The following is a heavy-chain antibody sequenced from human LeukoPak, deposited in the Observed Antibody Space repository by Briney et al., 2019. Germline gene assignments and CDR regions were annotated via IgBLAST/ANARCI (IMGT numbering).Heavy chain of an antibody. Sequence: GGSLRLSCAASGFTFSSYSMNWVRQAPGKGLEWVAVISYDEKNKYYADSVKGRFTISRDNSKNTVYLQMNSLRAEDTAVYYCARDRTDIIVAGTIDYWGQGTLVTASS. CDR2: ISYDEKNK. CDR3: ARDRTDIIVAGTIDY. CDR1: GFTFSSYS. V-gene: IGHV3-30*03. D-gene: IGHD6-19*01. J-gene: IGHJ4*02.